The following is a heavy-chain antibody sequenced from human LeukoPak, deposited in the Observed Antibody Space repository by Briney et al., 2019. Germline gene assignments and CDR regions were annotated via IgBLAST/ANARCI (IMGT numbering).Heavy chain of an antibody. CDR2: ISGSGDST. CDR3: ANGRGIAVAVLDY. Sequence: GGSLRLSCAASGFTFSSYAMSWVRQAPGKGLEWVSAISGSGDSTYYADSVKGRFTISRDNSKNTLYLQMNSLRAEDTAVYYCANGRGIAVAVLDYWGQGTLVTVSS. CDR1: GFTFSSYA. V-gene: IGHV3-23*01. J-gene: IGHJ4*02. D-gene: IGHD6-19*01.